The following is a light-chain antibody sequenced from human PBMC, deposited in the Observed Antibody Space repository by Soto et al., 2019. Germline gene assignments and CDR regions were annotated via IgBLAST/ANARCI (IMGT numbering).Light chain of an antibody. CDR3: QQLNSYPPGFT. Sequence: DIQLTQSPSFLSASVGDRVTITCRASQGISSYLAWYQQKPGKAPKLLIYAASTLHSGVPSRFSGSGSGTEFTLTISSLQPEDFATYYCQQLNSYPPGFTFGPGTKVDIK. V-gene: IGKV1-9*01. J-gene: IGKJ3*01. CDR1: QGISSY. CDR2: AAS.